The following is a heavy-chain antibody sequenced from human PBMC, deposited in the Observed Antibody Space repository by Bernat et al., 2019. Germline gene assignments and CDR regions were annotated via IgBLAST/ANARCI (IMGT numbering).Heavy chain of an antibody. V-gene: IGHV5-51*01. CDR2: IYPGDSDT. Sequence: EVQLVQSGAEVKKPGESLKISCKGSGYSFTSYWIGWVRQMPGKGLEWMGIIYPGDSDTRYSPSFQGQVTISADKSISTAYPQWSSLKASDTAMYYCARRGYCSSTSCYAFDYWGQGTLVSVSS. D-gene: IGHD2-2*01. J-gene: IGHJ4*02. CDR1: GYSFTSYW. CDR3: ARRGYCSSTSCYAFDY.